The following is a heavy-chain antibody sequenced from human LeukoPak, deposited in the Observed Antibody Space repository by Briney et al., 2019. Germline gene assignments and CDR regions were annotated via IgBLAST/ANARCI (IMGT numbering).Heavy chain of an antibody. V-gene: IGHV1-46*01. D-gene: IGHD3-9*01. Sequence: ASVKVSCKASGYTFTSYYMHWVRQAPGQGLEWMGIINPSGGSTSYAQKFQGRVTMTRDTSTSTVYMELSSLRSEDMAVYYCARDAQASYYDILTGVYGMDVWGKGTTVTVSS. CDR1: GYTFTSYY. J-gene: IGHJ6*04. CDR3: ARDAQASYYDILTGVYGMDV. CDR2: INPSGGST.